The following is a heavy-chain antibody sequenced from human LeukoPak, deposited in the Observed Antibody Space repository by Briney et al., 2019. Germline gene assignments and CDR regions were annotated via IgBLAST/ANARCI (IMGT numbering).Heavy chain of an antibody. CDR1: GFTFSSHA. D-gene: IGHD3-3*01. V-gene: IGHV3-23*01. Sequence: GGSLRLSCAASGFTFSSHAMAWVRPAPGKGLEWVSAIGGLGSSTYYGNSVKGRFTISRDNSKNTVYLQMDSLRVEDTAVYYCARDPGVVAFHYFDFWGQGTLITDSS. J-gene: IGHJ4*02. CDR2: IGGLGSST. CDR3: ARDPGVVAFHYFDF.